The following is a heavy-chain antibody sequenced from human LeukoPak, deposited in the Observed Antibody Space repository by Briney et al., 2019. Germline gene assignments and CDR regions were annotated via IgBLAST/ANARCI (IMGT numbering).Heavy chain of an antibody. CDR2: IYYSGST. CDR3: ARRGTYYYDSSGYFDY. Sequence: PSETLSLTCTVSGGSISSSIYYWGWIRQPPGKGLEWIGSIYYSGSTYYNPSLKSRVTISVDTSKNQFSLKLSSVTAADTAVYYCARRGTYYYDSSGYFDYWGQGTLVTVSS. V-gene: IGHV4-39*01. CDR1: GGSISSSIYY. J-gene: IGHJ4*02. D-gene: IGHD3-22*01.